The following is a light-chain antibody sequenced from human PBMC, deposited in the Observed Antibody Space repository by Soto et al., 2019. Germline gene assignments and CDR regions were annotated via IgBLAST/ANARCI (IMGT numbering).Light chain of an antibody. V-gene: IGLV1-44*01. CDR1: SSNIGSNT. CDR2: SND. J-gene: IGLJ1*01. Sequence: QAVLTKPPSASGTPGQRVTISCSGSSSNIGSNTVHWYQHLPGAGPKLLIQSNDQRPSGVPDRFSGSQSGTSASLAISGRQSEDDADYSCAVWDDRLNGYVFGTGTKVTVL. CDR3: AVWDDRLNGYV.